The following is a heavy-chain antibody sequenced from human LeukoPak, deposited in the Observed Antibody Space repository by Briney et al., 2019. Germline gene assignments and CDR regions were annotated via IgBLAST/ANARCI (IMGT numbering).Heavy chain of an antibody. Sequence: PSETLSLTCTVSGYSISSGYYWGWIRQPPGKGLEWIGSIYYSGSTYYNPSLKSRVTISVDTSKNQFSLKLSSVTAADTAVYYCARRDGYNRRRNNWFDPWGQGTLVTVSS. CDR1: GYSISSGYY. V-gene: IGHV4-38-2*02. CDR3: ARRDGYNRRRNNWFDP. D-gene: IGHD5-24*01. CDR2: IYYSGST. J-gene: IGHJ5*02.